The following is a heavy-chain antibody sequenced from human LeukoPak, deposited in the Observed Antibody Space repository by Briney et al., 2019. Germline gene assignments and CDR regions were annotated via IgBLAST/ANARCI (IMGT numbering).Heavy chain of an antibody. CDR3: ASLLLRYSGFDP. Sequence: ASVTVSCKASGYTFTSYGISWVRQAPGQGLEWMGWISAYNGNTNYAQKLQGRVTMTTDTSTSTAYMELRSLRCDDTAVYYCASLLLRYSGFDPWGQGTLVTVSS. CDR1: GYTFTSYG. V-gene: IGHV1-18*01. J-gene: IGHJ5*02. D-gene: IGHD3-9*01. CDR2: ISAYNGNT.